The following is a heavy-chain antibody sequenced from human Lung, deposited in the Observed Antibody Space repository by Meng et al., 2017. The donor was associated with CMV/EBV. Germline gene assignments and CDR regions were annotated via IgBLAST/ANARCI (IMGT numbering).Heavy chain of an antibody. J-gene: IGHJ6*02. CDR2: ISSSSYI. CDR3: ARAPGAARSEYGMDV. Sequence: GFTFSSYSMNRVRQAPGKGLEWVSFISSSSYIYYGDSVKGRFTISRDNAQNSLYLQMNSLRAEDTAVYYCARAPGAARSEYGMDVWGQGTTVTVSS. CDR1: GFTFSSYS. V-gene: IGHV3-21*01. D-gene: IGHD6-6*01.